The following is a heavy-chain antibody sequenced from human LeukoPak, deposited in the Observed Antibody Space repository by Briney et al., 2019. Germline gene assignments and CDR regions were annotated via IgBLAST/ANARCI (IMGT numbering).Heavy chain of an antibody. V-gene: IGHV1-18*01. Sequence: ASVKVSCKASGYTFTSYGISWVRQAPGQGLEWMGWIGAYNGNTNYAQKLQGRVTMTTDTSTSTAYMELRSLRSDDTAVYYCARVADTAMVAPADYWGQGTLVTVSS. J-gene: IGHJ4*02. D-gene: IGHD5-18*01. CDR2: IGAYNGNT. CDR3: ARVADTAMVAPADY. CDR1: GYTFTSYG.